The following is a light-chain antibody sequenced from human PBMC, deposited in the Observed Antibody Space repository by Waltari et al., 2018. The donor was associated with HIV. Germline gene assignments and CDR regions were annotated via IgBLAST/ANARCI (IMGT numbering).Light chain of an antibody. CDR1: TSNIRNNF. CDR2: DNH. J-gene: IGLJ2*01. V-gene: IGLV1-51*01. Sequence: HSVLTQPPAVSAAPGQKVTISCSGTTSNIRNNFVCWYQKLPGTAPKLLIFDNHKRPSGVSDRFSASQAATSATLDITGLHTGDEAEYYCGTWDTSLNAGVFGGGTKVSVL. CDR3: GTWDTSLNAGV.